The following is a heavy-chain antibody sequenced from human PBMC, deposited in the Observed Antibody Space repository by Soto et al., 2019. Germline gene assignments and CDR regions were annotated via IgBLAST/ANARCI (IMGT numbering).Heavy chain of an antibody. V-gene: IGHV4-31*03. CDR1: GGSISSSSYY. D-gene: IGHD2-2*01. J-gene: IGHJ5*02. CDR3: ASRYCSSTSCPNWFDP. Sequence: SETLSLTCTVSGGSISSSSYYWGWIRQPPGKGLEWIGYIYYSGSTYYNPSLKSRVTISVDTSKNQFSLKLSSVTAADTAVYYCASRYCSSTSCPNWFDPWGQGTLVTVSS. CDR2: IYYSGST.